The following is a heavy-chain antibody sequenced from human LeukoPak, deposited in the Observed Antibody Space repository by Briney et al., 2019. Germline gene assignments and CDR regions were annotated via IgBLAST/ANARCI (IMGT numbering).Heavy chain of an antibody. CDR1: GDSISTSSYY. Sequence: PSETLSLTCTVSGDSISTSSYYCGWIRQPPGEGLEWIGSIYHSRSTYYNASLKSRATISADTSKNQFSLKLSSVTAADTAVYYCARHRWMEVYGSGSYCVDYWGQGTLVTVSS. CDR3: ARHRWMEVYGSGSYCVDY. V-gene: IGHV4-39*01. D-gene: IGHD3-10*01. CDR2: IYHSRST. J-gene: IGHJ4*02.